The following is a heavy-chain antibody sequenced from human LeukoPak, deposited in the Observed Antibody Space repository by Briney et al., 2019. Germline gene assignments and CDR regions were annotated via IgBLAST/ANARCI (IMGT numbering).Heavy chain of an antibody. CDR2: IYYSGST. V-gene: IGHV4-39*07. CDR3: ARERRIAVAGVDY. D-gene: IGHD6-19*01. CDR1: GGSISSSSYY. J-gene: IGHJ4*02. Sequence: SETLSLTCTVSGGSISSSSYYWGWIRQPPGTGLEWIGSIYYSGSTYYNPSLKSRVTISVDTSKNQFSLKLSSVTAADTAVYYCARERRIAVAGVDYWGQGTLVTVSS.